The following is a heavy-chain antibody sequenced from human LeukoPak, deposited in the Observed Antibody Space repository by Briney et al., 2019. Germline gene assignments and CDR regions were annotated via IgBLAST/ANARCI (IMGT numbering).Heavy chain of an antibody. CDR1: GFTFDDYA. CDR2: ISWNSGSI. D-gene: IGHD5-18*01. J-gene: IGHJ4*02. CDR3: AKDIGGYSYGYYFDY. Sequence: PGRSLRPSCAASGFTFDDYAMHWVRQAPGKGLEWVSGISWNSGSIGYADSVKGRFTISRDNAKNSLYLQMNSLRAEDTALYYCAKDIGGYSYGYYFDYWGRGTLVTVSS. V-gene: IGHV3-9*01.